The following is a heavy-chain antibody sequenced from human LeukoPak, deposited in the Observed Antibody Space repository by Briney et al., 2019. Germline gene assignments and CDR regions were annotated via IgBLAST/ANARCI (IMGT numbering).Heavy chain of an antibody. Sequence: GGSLRLPCAASGFTFSSYWMSWVRQAPGKGLEWVANMKYDGSEKYYVDSVKGRFTISRDNAKNSLYLQMNSLRAEDTAVYYCARDIEAAGLFLDYWGQGTLVTASS. J-gene: IGHJ4*02. D-gene: IGHD6-13*01. V-gene: IGHV3-7*01. CDR3: ARDIEAAGLFLDY. CDR2: MKYDGSEK. CDR1: GFTFSSYW.